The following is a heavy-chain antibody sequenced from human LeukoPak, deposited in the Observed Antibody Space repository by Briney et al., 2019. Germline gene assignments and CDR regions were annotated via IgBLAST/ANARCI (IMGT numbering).Heavy chain of an antibody. J-gene: IGHJ4*02. CDR3: ATSALITVAGTFDY. CDR2: ISAYNGHT. D-gene: IGHD6-19*01. CDR1: GYSFANFG. V-gene: IGHV1-18*01. Sequence: ASVKVSCKASGYSFANFGISWVRQAPGQGLEWMGWISAYNGHTKYAQNLQGRLTMTTDTSTSTAYMELSSLRSEDTAVYYCATSALITVAGTFDYWGQGTLVTVSS.